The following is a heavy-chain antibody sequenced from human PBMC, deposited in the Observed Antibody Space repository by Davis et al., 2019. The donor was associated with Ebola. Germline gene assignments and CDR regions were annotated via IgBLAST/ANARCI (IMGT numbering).Heavy chain of an antibody. J-gene: IGHJ3*02. CDR2: INPSGGST. CDR1: VYTFTSYY. CDR3: TTPGGQDSGYEVFDI. D-gene: IGHD5-12*01. V-gene: IGHV1-46*03. Sequence: ASVKVSCKASVYTFTSYYMHWVRQAPGQGLEWMGIINPSGGSTSYAQKFQGRVTVTRDTSTTTVYMDLSSLRSEDTALYYCTTPGGQDSGYEVFDIWGQGTKVTVSS.